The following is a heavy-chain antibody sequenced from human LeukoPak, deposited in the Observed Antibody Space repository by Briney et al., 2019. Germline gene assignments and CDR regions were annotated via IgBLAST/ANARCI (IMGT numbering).Heavy chain of an antibody. Sequence: PSETLSLTCAVSGGSFSGFYWSWIRQSPGKGLEWIGEYNHFGSTNYNPSLSNRVTISVDTSKNQFSLTLTSVTAADTAVYYCARGNRQLAYYGSGSRLPYDSWRQGSLVTVSS. CDR2: YNHFGST. CDR3: ARGNRQLAYYGSGSRLPYDS. V-gene: IGHV4-34*01. D-gene: IGHD3-10*01. CDR1: GGSFSGFY. J-gene: IGHJ4*02.